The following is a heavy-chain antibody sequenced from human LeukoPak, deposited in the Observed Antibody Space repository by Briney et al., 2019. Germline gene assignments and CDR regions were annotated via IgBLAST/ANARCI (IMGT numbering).Heavy chain of an antibody. CDR3: ARSYVWGSPFDY. Sequence: PSETLSLTCTVSGGSISSYYLSWIRQPPGKGLEWIGYIYYSGSSNYNPSLKRRVTISLDTSKNQFSLKLSSVTAADTAVYYCARSYVWGSPFDYWGQGTLVTVSS. CDR2: IYYSGSS. V-gene: IGHV4-59*01. J-gene: IGHJ4*02. CDR1: GGSISSYY. D-gene: IGHD3-16*01.